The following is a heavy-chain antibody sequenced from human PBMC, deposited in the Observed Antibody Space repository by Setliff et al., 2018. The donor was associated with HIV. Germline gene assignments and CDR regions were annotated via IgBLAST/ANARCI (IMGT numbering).Heavy chain of an antibody. Sequence: GGSLRLSCVTSGFTFSSYAMSWVRQAPGKGLEWVAGISGNGLSTYYADSVKGRFTISRDNAKNSLYLQMNSLRAEDTAVYYCARDTVGLDYWGQGTLVTVSS. J-gene: IGHJ4*02. D-gene: IGHD2-15*01. CDR2: ISGNGLST. V-gene: IGHV3-23*01. CDR3: ARDTVGLDY. CDR1: GFTFSSYA.